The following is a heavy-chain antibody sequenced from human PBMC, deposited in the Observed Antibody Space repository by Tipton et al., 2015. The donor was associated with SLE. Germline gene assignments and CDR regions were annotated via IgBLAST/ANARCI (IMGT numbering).Heavy chain of an antibody. CDR1: GFTFDDYA. D-gene: IGHD5-12*01. J-gene: IGHJ1*01. V-gene: IGHV3-9*01. CDR2: ISWNSGSI. Sequence: SLRLSCAASGFTFDDYAMHWVRQAPGKGLEWVSGISWNSGSIGYADSVKGRFTISRDNAKNSLYLQMNSLRAEDTALYYCAKDSGAEHWGQGTLVTVSS. CDR3: AKDSGAEH.